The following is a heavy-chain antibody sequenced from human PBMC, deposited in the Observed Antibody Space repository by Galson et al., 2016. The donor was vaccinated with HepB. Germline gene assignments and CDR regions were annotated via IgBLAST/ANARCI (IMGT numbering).Heavy chain of an antibody. CDR1: GFTVSNNY. D-gene: IGHD3-10*01. Sequence: SLRLSCAASGFTVSNNYMSWVRQAPGKGLEWVSTIYSAGNTYYADSVKGRFIISRDNSKNTLYLQMNSLRAADTAVYYCARAGDSGSSHHYYYGMDVWGQGTTVTVSS. V-gene: IGHV3-53*01. J-gene: IGHJ6*02. CDR2: IYSAGNT. CDR3: ARAGDSGSSHHYYYGMDV.